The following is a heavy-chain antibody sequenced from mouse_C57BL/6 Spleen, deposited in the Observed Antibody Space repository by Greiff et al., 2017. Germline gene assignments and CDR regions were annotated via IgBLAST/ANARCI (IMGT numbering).Heavy chain of an antibody. J-gene: IGHJ4*01. CDR1: GYTFTSYW. V-gene: IGHV1-59*01. CDR3: ARIHYYGSSYVSAMDY. D-gene: IGHD1-1*01. Sequence: QVQLQQPGAELVRPGTSVKLSCKASGYTFTSYWMHWVKQRPGQGLEWIGVIDPSDSYTNYNQKFKGKATLTVDTSSSTAYMRLSSLTSEDSAVYYCARIHYYGSSYVSAMDYWGQGTSVTVSS. CDR2: IDPSDSYT.